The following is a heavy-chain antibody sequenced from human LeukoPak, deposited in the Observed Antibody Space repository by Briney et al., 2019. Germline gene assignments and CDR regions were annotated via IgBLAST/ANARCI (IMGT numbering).Heavy chain of an antibody. CDR3: ARITEYSSSLGWFDP. J-gene: IGHJ5*02. CDR1: GGSISSSSYY. CDR2: IYYSGST. Sequence: PSETLSLTCTVSGGSISSSSYYWGWIRQPPGKGLEWVGSIYYSGSTYYNPSLKSRVTKSVDTSKNQFSLKLSSVTAADTAVYYCARITEYSSSLGWFDPWGQGTLVTVSS. V-gene: IGHV4-39*07. D-gene: IGHD6-6*01.